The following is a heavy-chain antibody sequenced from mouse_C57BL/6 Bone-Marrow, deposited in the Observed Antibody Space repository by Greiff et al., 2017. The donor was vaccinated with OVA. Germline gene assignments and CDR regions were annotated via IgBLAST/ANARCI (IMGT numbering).Heavy chain of an antibody. Sequence: QVHVKQPGAELVKPGASVKMSCKASGYTFTSYWITWVKQRPGQGLEWIGDIYPGSGSTNYNEKFKSKATLTVDTSSSTAYMQLSSLTSEDSAVYYCASPNYVYYAMDYWGQGTSVTVSS. J-gene: IGHJ4*01. CDR3: ASPNYVYYAMDY. V-gene: IGHV1-55*01. CDR2: IYPGSGST. CDR1: GYTFTSYW. D-gene: IGHD2-1*01.